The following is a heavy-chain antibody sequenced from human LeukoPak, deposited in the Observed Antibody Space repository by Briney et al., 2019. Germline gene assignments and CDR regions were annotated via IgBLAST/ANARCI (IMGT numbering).Heavy chain of an antibody. J-gene: IGHJ4*02. CDR1: GGTFSSYA. CDR3: ARAQSSWYYFDY. D-gene: IGHD6-13*01. CDR2: IIPILGIA. V-gene: IGHV1-69*04. Sequence: SVKVSCRASGGTFSSYAISWVRQAPGQGLEWMGRIIPILGIANYAQKFQGRVTITADKSTSTAYMELSSLRSEDTAVYYCARAQSSWYYFDYWGQGTLVTVSS.